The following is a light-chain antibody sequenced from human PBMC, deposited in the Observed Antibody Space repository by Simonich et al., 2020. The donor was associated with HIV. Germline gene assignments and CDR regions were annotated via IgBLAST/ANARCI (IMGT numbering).Light chain of an antibody. V-gene: IGKV1D-16*01. Sequence: DIQMTQSPSSVSASVGDRVTITCRESQGISNWLAWYQQKPGKAPNLLIYAASSLQSGVPSRFSGSGSGTDFTLTISCLQSEDFATYYCQQYNSYPWTFGQGTKVEIK. CDR1: QGISNW. CDR2: AAS. CDR3: QQYNSYPWT. J-gene: IGKJ1*01.